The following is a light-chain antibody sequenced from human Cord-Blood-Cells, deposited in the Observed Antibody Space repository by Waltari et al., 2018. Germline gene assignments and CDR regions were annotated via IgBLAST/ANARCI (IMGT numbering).Light chain of an antibody. CDR3: QQYDNLPIT. J-gene: IGKJ5*01. CDR1: QAISNY. Sequence: DIQMTQSPSSLSASVGDRVTITCQASQAISNYLNWYQHKPGKAPKLLIYDASNLETGVPSRFSGSGSGTDFTFTISSLQPEDIATYYCQQYDNLPITFGQGTRLEIK. CDR2: DAS. V-gene: IGKV1-33*01.